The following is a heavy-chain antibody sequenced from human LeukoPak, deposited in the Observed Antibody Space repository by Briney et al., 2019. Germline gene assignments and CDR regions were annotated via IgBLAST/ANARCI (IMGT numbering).Heavy chain of an antibody. CDR3: AKLPGGNYYYYVDV. D-gene: IGHD3-16*01. Sequence: PRGSLRLSCAASGFTFGKYAMIWVRQAPGKGLEWVSVISGSGASTYYADSVKGRFTISRDNSKNTLYLQMNSLRAEDTAVYYCAKLPGGNYYYYVDVWGKGTTVTVSS. V-gene: IGHV3-23*01. J-gene: IGHJ6*03. CDR1: GFTFGKYA. CDR2: ISGSGAST.